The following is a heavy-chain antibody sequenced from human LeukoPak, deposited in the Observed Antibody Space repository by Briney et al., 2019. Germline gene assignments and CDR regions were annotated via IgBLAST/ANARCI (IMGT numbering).Heavy chain of an antibody. CDR2: IYPGDSET. D-gene: IGHD3-10*01. J-gene: IGHJ5*02. CDR3: ARADYYGSGGNNWFDP. CDR1: AYSFATYW. Sequence: GSLKISCKGSAYSFATYWIAWVRQLPGKGLEWMGIIYPGDSETIYSPSFQGQVTISADKSFSTAYLQWSSLKASDTAVYYCARADYYGSGGNNWFDPWGQGTLVTVSS. V-gene: IGHV5-51*01.